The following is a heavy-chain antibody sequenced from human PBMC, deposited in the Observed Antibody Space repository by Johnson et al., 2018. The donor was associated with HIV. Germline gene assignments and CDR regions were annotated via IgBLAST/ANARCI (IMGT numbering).Heavy chain of an antibody. CDR3: VRPAAAGRDDAFDI. CDR2: INWDGDST. V-gene: IGHV3-43D*03. CDR1: RFTFDDYA. J-gene: IGHJ3*02. Sequence: VESGGVVVHPGGSLRLSCETSRFTFDDYAMHWVRQAPGKGLEWVSLINWDGDSTYYADSLKGRFTISRDNSKNTLYLQMNSLRAEDTAVYYCVRPAAAGRDDAFDIWGQGTMVTVSS. D-gene: IGHD6-13*01.